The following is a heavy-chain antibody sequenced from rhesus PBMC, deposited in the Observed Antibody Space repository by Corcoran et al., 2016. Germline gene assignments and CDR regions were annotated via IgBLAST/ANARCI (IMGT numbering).Heavy chain of an antibody. V-gene: IGHV3S43*01. J-gene: IGHJ3*01. D-gene: IGHD1-44*02. Sequence: EVQLVESEGGLVQPGGSLRLSCAAPGFTSGNSDLIWIRQAPGKGLEWVSYISSGGSIYYSDSGKGRFTSSRDNAKNTLYLQMSSLRVEDTAVYYCAKTEREAFDFWGQGLRVTVSS. CDR1: GFTSGNSD. CDR3: AKTEREAFDF. CDR2: ISSGGSI.